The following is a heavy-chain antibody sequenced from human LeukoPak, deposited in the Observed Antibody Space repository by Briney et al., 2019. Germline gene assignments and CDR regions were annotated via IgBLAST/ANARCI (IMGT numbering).Heavy chain of an antibody. CDR1: GYTFTNYY. D-gene: IGHD2-2*01. CDR3: ARDQCSSTSCYLNWFDP. V-gene: IGHV1-2*02. CDR2: INPNSGGT. J-gene: IGHJ5*02. Sequence: ASVKVSCKASGYTFTNYYMHWVRQAPGQGLEWMGWINPNSGGTNYAQKFQGRVTMTRDTSISTAYMELSRPRSDDTAVYYCARDQCSSTSCYLNWFDPWGQGTLVTVSS.